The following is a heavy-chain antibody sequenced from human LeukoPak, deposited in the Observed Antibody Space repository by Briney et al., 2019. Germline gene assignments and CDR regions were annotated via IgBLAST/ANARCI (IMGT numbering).Heavy chain of an antibody. CDR2: ISGGGDTI. Sequence: GGSLRLSCAASGFTFSDFYMIWIRQAPGKGLEFISYISGGGDTIFYADSVKGRFTISRDNAKNSLYQQMNSLRAEDTAVYYCARVHCSGGGCSSWGQGTLVTVSS. CDR1: GFTFSDFY. CDR3: ARVHCSGGGCSS. D-gene: IGHD2-15*01. J-gene: IGHJ4*02. V-gene: IGHV3-11*01.